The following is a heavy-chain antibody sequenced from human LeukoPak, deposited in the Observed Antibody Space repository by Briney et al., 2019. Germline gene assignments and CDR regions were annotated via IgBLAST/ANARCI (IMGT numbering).Heavy chain of an antibody. J-gene: IGHJ5*02. D-gene: IGHD2-8*01. Sequence: SETLSLTCTVSGGSISSYYWGWIRQPPGKGLEWIGSIYYRGSTSFNPSLKSRITISVDTSKKQFSLKLSAVTASDTAVYSCAGQAVSAWFDPWGQGTLVTVSS. CDR2: IYYRGST. CDR3: AGQAVSAWFDP. CDR1: GGSISSYY. V-gene: IGHV4-39*01.